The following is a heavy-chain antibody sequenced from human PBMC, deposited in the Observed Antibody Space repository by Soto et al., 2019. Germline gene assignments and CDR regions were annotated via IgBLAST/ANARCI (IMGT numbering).Heavy chain of an antibody. Sequence: EVQLLESGGGLVQPGGSLRLSCAASGFTFSSYAMNWVRQAPGKGLEWVSAISGSGGSTYYADSVKGRFTISRDKSKNTLYLQMNSLRAEDTAVYYCASAAREYYYYGMDVWGQGTTVTVSS. CDR2: ISGSGGST. CDR3: ASAAREYYYYGMDV. J-gene: IGHJ6*02. CDR1: GFTFSSYA. V-gene: IGHV3-23*01.